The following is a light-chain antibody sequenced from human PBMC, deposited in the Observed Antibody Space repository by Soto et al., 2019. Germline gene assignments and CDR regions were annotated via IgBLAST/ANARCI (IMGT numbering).Light chain of an antibody. CDR1: QNVDTKY. CDR3: QQHNNWPLT. Sequence: EIVLTRSPGTLSLSPGERATLSCRASQNVDTKYLAWYQFRPGQAPRIISFGASGRATGIPARVSGSGSGTQFTLTISSLQSEDFEVYYCQQHNNWPLTFGGGTKVDIK. V-gene: IGKV3D-15*01. CDR2: GAS. J-gene: IGKJ4*01.